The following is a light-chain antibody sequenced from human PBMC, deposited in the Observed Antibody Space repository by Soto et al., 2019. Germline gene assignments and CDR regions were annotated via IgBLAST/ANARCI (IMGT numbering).Light chain of an antibody. CDR3: QQYGGSPLYI. V-gene: IGKV3-20*01. J-gene: IGKJ2*01. CDR1: QSVSNNY. CDR2: GAS. Sequence: EVALTQSPGTLSLTPGERATLSCRASQSVSNNYLSWYQQKPGQAPRLLIYGASSRATGIPDRFSGSGSGTDFTLIISRLEPEDFAVYYCQQYGGSPLYIFGQGTKLEIK.